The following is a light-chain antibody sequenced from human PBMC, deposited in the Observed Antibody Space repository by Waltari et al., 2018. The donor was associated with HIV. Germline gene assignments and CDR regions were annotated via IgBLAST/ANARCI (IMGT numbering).Light chain of an antibody. CDR3: QAWDSSTAV. V-gene: IGLV3-1*01. J-gene: IGLJ2*01. CDR2: QDS. Sequence: SYELTQPPSVSVSPGQTASITCSGDKWGDKYACWYQQKPGQSPVLVIDQDSKRPSGIPERFSGSNSGNTATLTISGTQAMDEADYYCQAWDSSTAVFGGGTKLTVL. CDR1: KWGDKY.